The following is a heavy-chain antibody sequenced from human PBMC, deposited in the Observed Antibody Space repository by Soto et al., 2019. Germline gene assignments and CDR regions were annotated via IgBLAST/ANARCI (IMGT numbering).Heavy chain of an antibody. CDR1: GDSISSGNQY. V-gene: IGHV4-30-4*01. J-gene: IGHJ6*02. CDR3: ARFPSPFDYYYAMDV. CDR2: IFSSGTT. Sequence: QVQLRESGPGLVMPSQTLSLTCTVSGDSISSGNQYWSWIRQPPGKGLEWVGYIFSSGTTYYNPHLKRPLTRSLDASQNQFSLKLNSLTDADTAVYFCARFPSPFDYYYAMDVWGQGTTVTVSS. D-gene: IGHD3-16*01.